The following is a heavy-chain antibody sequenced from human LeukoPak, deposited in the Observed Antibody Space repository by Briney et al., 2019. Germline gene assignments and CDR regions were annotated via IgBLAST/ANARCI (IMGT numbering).Heavy chain of an antibody. CDR3: AADLSSPRMGASYLDS. CDR2: IIVGSGAT. D-gene: IGHD3-16*01. CDR1: GFTSTNFA. V-gene: IGHV1-58*01. J-gene: IGHJ4*02. Sequence: GASVKVSCKASGFTSTNFAVQWVRQARGQRLEWIGWIIVGSGATKYAQDFQERVTITRDLSTSTLYMELRSLTSEDTAVYYCAADLSSPRMGASYLDSWGQGTLVTVSS.